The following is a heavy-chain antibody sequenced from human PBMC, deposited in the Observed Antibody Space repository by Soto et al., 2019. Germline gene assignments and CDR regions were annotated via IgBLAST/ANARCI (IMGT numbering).Heavy chain of an antibody. CDR3: ARESWGDCSGGSCYLAY. Sequence: GASVKVSCKDSGYTFTGYYMHWVRQAHGQGLEWMGWINPNSGGTNYAQKFQGWVTMTRDTSISTAYMELSRLRSDDTAVYYCARESWGDCSGGSCYLAYWGQGTLVTVSS. D-gene: IGHD2-15*01. V-gene: IGHV1-2*04. J-gene: IGHJ4*02. CDR2: INPNSGGT. CDR1: GYTFTGYY.